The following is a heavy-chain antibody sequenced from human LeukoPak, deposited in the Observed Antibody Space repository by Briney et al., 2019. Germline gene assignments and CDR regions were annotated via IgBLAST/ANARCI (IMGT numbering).Heavy chain of an antibody. D-gene: IGHD2-2*01. CDR1: GGSISSGSYY. J-gene: IGHJ4*02. CDR2: IYTSGST. CDR3: ARELVVPAASFDY. V-gene: IGHV4-61*02. Sequence: PSETLCLTCTVSGGSISSGSYYWTWIRQPAEKGLEWIGRIYTSGSTNYNPSLKSRVTISVDTSKNQFSLKLSSVTAADTAVYYCARELVVPAASFDYWGQGTLVTVSS.